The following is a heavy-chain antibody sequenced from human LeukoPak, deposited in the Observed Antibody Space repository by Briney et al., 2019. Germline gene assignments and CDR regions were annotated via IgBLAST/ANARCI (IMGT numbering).Heavy chain of an antibody. V-gene: IGHV5-51*01. D-gene: IGHD1-14*01. CDR3: ARHVPGDYYYYYMDV. J-gene: IGHJ6*03. CDR2: IYPGGSDT. Sequence: PGESLKISCKGSGYSFTSYWIGWVLQMPGKGLEWMGIIYPGGSDTRYSPSFQGQVTISADKSINTAYLQWSSLKASDTAIYYCARHVPGDYYYYYMDVWGKGTTVTVSS. CDR1: GYSFTSYW.